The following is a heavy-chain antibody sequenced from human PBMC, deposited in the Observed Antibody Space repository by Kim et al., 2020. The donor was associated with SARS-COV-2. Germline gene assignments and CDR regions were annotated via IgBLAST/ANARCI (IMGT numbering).Heavy chain of an antibody. D-gene: IGHD6-13*01. CDR2: INSDGSST. CDR1: GFTFSSYW. V-gene: IGHV3-74*01. Sequence: GGSLRLSCAASGFTFSSYWMHWVRQAPGKGLVWVSRINSDGSSTSYADSVKGRFTISRDNAKNTLYLQMNSLRAEDTAVYYCARDVWREIAAAVYNWFDPWGQGTLVTVSS. J-gene: IGHJ5*02. CDR3: ARDVWREIAAAVYNWFDP.